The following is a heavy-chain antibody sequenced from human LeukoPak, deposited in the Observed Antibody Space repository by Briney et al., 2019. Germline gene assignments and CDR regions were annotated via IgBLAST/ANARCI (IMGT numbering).Heavy chain of an antibody. Sequence: SETLSLTCTVSGGSISSGGYYWGWIRQPPGKGLEWIGSIFYSGSTYYNPPLKSRVTVSLDTSKNQFSLKLSSVTAADTAVYYCARGYYYDSSPYCFDYWGQGTLVTVSS. V-gene: IGHV4-39*07. CDR2: IFYSGST. CDR3: ARGYYYDSSPYCFDY. J-gene: IGHJ4*02. D-gene: IGHD3-22*01. CDR1: GGSISSGGYY.